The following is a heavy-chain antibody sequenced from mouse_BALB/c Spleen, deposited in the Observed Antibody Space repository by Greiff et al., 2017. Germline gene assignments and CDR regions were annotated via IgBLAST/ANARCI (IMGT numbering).Heavy chain of an antibody. D-gene: IGHD2-2*01. CDR1: GYTFTSYT. Sequence: VKLQESGAELARPGASVKMSCKASGYTFTSYTMHWVKQRPGQGLEWIGYINPSSGYTNYNQKFKDKATLTADKSSSTAYMQLSSLTSEDSAVYYCARVEYGYDEESAWFAYWGQGTLVTVSA. CDR2: INPSSGYT. CDR3: ARVEYGYDEESAWFAY. V-gene: IGHV1-4*01. J-gene: IGHJ3*01.